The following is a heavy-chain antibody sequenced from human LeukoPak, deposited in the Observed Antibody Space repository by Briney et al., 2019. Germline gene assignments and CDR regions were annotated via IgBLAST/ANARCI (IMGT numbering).Heavy chain of an antibody. Sequence: SVKVSCKASGYTFTSYDINWVRQATGQGLEWMGWMNPNSGNTGYAQKFQGRVTMTRNTSISTAYMELSSLRSEDTAVYYCARAFYYDSSGYYYNFDYWGQGTLVTVSS. CDR1: GYTFTSYD. D-gene: IGHD3-22*01. V-gene: IGHV1-8*01. CDR2: MNPNSGNT. J-gene: IGHJ4*02. CDR3: ARAFYYDSSGYYYNFDY.